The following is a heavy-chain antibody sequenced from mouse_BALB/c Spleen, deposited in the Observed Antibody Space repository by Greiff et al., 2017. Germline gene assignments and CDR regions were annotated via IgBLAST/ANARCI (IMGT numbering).Heavy chain of an antibody. CDR1: GFTFSSYG. V-gene: IGHV5-6*01. D-gene: IGHD1-1*01. J-gene: IGHJ1*01. CDR2: ISSGGSYT. Sequence: EVHLVESGGDLVKPGGSLKLSCAASGFTFSSYGMSWVRQTPDKRLEWVATISSGGSYTYYPDSVKGRFTISRDNAKNTLYLQMSSLKSEDTAMYYCARTGTTVVDHWYFDVWGAGTTVTVSS. CDR3: ARTGTTVVDHWYFDV.